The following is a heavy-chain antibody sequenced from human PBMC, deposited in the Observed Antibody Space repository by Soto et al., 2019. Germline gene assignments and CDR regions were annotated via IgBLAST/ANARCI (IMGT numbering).Heavy chain of an antibody. CDR1: GFTFSSYS. CDR3: AKFSLGAGRGYYGSGNYYGMDV. Sequence: GGSLRLSCAASGFTFSSYSMNWVRQAPGKGLEWVSYISSSSSTIYYADSVKGRFTISRDNAKNSLYLQMNSLRTEDTALYYCAKFSLGAGRGYYGSGNYYGMDVWGQGTTVTVSS. D-gene: IGHD3-10*01. V-gene: IGHV3-48*01. J-gene: IGHJ6*02. CDR2: ISSSSSTI.